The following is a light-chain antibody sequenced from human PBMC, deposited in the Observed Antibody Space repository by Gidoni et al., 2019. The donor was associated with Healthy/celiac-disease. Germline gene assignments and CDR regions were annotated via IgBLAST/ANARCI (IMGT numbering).Light chain of an antibody. CDR1: QSVSSY. CDR2: DAS. V-gene: IGKV3-11*01. CDR3: QQRSNWPPGLT. Sequence: EIVLTQSPATLSLSPGERATLSCMASQSVSSYLARYQQKPGQAPRLLIYDASNRATGIPARFSGSGSGTDVTLTISSLEPEDCAVYYCQQRSNWPPGLTFGGGTKVEIK. J-gene: IGKJ4*01.